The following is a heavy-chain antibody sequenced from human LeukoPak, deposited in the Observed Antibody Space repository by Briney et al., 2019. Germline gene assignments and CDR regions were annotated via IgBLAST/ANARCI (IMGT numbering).Heavy chain of an antibody. J-gene: IGHJ4*02. V-gene: IGHV3-64*01. CDR1: GFTFSSYA. CDR3: AREGVEYSSSSGLDY. CDR2: ISSNRGST. Sequence: GGSLRLSCAASGFTFSSYAMHWVRQAPGKGLEYVSAISSNRGSTYYANSVKGRFTISRDNSKNTLYLQMGSLRAEDMAVYYCAREGVEYSSSSGLDYWGQGTLVTVSS. D-gene: IGHD6-6*01.